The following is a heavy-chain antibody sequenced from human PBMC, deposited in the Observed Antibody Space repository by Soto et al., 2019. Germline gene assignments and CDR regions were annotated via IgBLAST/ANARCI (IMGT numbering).Heavy chain of an antibody. Sequence: SETLSLTCAVYGGSFSGYYWSWIRQPPGKGLEWIGEINHSGSTNYNPSLKSRVTISVDTSKNQFSLKLSSVTAADTAVYYCARSWGAGILTGYYQPRDAFDIWGQGTMVTVSS. J-gene: IGHJ3*02. CDR1: GGSFSGYY. CDR3: ARSWGAGILTGYYQPRDAFDI. CDR2: INHSGST. V-gene: IGHV4-34*01. D-gene: IGHD3-9*01.